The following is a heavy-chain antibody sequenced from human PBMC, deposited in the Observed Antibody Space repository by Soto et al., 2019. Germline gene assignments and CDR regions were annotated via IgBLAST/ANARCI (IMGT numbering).Heavy chain of an antibody. CDR3: AKDGVSGNGMLAWFDP. J-gene: IGHJ5*02. CDR2: SGTTGRT. Sequence: EVQLLESGGGLVQPGGSLRLSCAGSGFTFSTYAISWVRQAPGKGLEWVSASGTTGRTYYADSVKGRFTIYRDNSKNTVYLQMSSLGAGDTAIYYCAKDGVSGNGMLAWFDPWGQGTLVTVSS. CDR1: GFTFSTYA. V-gene: IGHV3-23*01. D-gene: IGHD2-15*01.